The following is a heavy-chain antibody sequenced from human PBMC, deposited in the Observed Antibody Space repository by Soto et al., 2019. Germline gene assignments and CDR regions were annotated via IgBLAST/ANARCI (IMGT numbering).Heavy chain of an antibody. CDR1: GFTFSSYA. CDR2: ISGSGGST. Sequence: LRLSCAASGFTFSSYAMSWVRQAPGKGLEWVSAISGSGGSTYYADSVKGRFTISRDNSKNTLYLQMNSLRAEDTAVYYCAKATHLDSEWLPHGMDVWGQGTTVTVSS. V-gene: IGHV3-23*01. CDR3: AKATHLDSEWLPHGMDV. D-gene: IGHD5-12*01. J-gene: IGHJ6*02.